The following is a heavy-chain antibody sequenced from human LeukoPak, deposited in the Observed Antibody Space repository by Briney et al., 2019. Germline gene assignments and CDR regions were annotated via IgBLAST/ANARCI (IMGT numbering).Heavy chain of an antibody. CDR2: TYYKSAWYN. CDR3: ARSNWEVFDC. CDR1: GDSVSRDSIA. D-gene: IGHD1-1*01. J-gene: IGHJ4*02. Sequence: SQTLSLTCAISGDSVSRDSIAWNWIRQSPSRGLEWLGRTYYKSAWYNDYAVSVKGRIIINPDTSKNQFSLQLNSVTPEDTAVFYCARSNWEVFDCWGQGTLVTVSS. V-gene: IGHV6-1*01.